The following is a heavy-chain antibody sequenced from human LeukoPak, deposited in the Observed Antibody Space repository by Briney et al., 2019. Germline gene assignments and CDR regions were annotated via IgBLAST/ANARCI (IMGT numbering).Heavy chain of an antibody. CDR3: ARTRFSTTGTTGFDY. J-gene: IGHJ4*02. Sequence: GESLKISCKGSGYSFISYWIGWGRQMPGKGREWMGIIFPGDSDTRSSPSFQGQVTISADKSISTAYLQWSSLKASDSAMYYCARTRFSTTGTTGFDYWGQGTLVTVSS. CDR2: IFPGDSDT. V-gene: IGHV5-51*01. CDR1: GYSFISYW. D-gene: IGHD1-1*01.